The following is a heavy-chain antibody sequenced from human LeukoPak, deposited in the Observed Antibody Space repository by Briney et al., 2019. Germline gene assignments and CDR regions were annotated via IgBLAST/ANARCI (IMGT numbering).Heavy chain of an antibody. CDR3: ARTSSRGRFLEWLLNY. CDR1: GFTFSSYS. Sequence: GGSLRLSCAASGFTFSSYSMNWVRQAPGKGLEWVSSISSSSSYIYYADSVKGRFTISRDNAKNSLYLQMNSLRAEDTAVYYCARTSSRGRFLEWLLNYWGQGTLVTVSS. J-gene: IGHJ4*02. D-gene: IGHD3-3*01. V-gene: IGHV3-21*01. CDR2: ISSSSSYI.